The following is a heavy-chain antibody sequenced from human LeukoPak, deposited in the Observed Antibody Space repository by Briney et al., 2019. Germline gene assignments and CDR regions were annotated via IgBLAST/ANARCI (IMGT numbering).Heavy chain of an antibody. D-gene: IGHD6-19*01. Sequence: SETLSLTCAVYGGSFNDYYWNWIRQPPGKGLEWIGEINHSGSTNYNPSLKSRVTISVDTSKNQFSLKLSSVTAADTAVYYCARVSGIAVARGYYYYYYMDVWGKGTTVTISS. CDR1: GGSFNDYY. CDR3: ARVSGIAVARGYYYYYYMDV. CDR2: INHSGST. V-gene: IGHV4-34*01. J-gene: IGHJ6*03.